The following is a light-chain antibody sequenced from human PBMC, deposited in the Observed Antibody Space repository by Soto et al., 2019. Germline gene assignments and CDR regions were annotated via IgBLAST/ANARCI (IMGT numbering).Light chain of an antibody. CDR3: AAWDDSLNAL. Sequence: QAVVTQPPSASGTPGQRVTISCSGSSSNIGSNTVNWYQQLPGTAPKLLIYSNSQRPSGVPDRFSGSKSGTSASLAISGLQSEDEADYYCAAWDDSLNALFGGGTKLTVL. J-gene: IGLJ2*01. V-gene: IGLV1-44*01. CDR1: SSNIGSNT. CDR2: SNS.